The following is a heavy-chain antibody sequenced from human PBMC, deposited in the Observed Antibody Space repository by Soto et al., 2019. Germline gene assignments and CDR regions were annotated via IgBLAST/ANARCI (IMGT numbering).Heavy chain of an antibody. CDR2: ISYDGRQM. V-gene: IGHV3-30*04. CDR3: ASISNFLPAIQGMPVAGSRDATFDL. Sequence: QVQLVESGGGVVQPGGSLRLSCAASGFTFSFYAMHWVRQAPGKGLEWVAVISYDGRQMFFTESVKGRISIFRDNSKNTLFVQIDSLGPEDTAVYYFASISNFLPAIQGMPVAGSRDATFDLWVQGTLVTVSS. CDR1: GFTFSFYA. D-gene: IGHD6-19*01. J-gene: IGHJ3*01.